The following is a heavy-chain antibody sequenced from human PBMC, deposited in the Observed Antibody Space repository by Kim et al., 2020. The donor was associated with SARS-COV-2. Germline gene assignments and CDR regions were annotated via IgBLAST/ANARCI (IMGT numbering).Heavy chain of an antibody. CDR1: GITFSNYA. Sequence: GGSLRLSCAASGITFSNYAMSWVRQTPGKGLEWVAVISGGAYSTYYADSVKGRFTISRDNSKNTLYLQMNSLRAEDTAVYYCAKGRASSHWYNFDYWGQG. CDR3: AKGRASSHWYNFDY. CDR2: ISGGAYST. V-gene: IGHV3-23*01. J-gene: IGHJ4*02. D-gene: IGHD6-13*01.